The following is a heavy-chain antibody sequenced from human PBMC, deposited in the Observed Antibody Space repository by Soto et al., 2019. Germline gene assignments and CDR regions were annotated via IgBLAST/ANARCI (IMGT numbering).Heavy chain of an antibody. CDR3: ARDTALVGEWLPGGYYYYMDV. D-gene: IGHD3-3*01. Sequence: ASETPSPTCTVSGCSIRNYYWSWIRQPPGKGLEWIGYIYYSGSTNYNPSLKRRVTISVDTSKNQFSLKLSSVTAADTAVYHCARDTALVGEWLPGGYYYYMDVWGKGTTVTVSS. CDR2: IYYSGST. CDR1: GCSIRNYY. V-gene: IGHV4-59*01. J-gene: IGHJ6*03.